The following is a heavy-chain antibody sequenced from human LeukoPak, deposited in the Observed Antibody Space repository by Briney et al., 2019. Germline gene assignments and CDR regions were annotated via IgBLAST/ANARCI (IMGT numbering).Heavy chain of an antibody. D-gene: IGHD2-15*01. V-gene: IGHV4-38-2*02. J-gene: IGHJ3*02. CDR3: AREIYCSGGRCYLDAFDI. Sequence: SETLSLTCNVSGYSISSGYYWGWIRQPPGKGLEWIGSIYHSGSTYYNPSLKSRVTISVDTSKNQFSLKLTSVTAADTAVYYCAREIYCSGGRCYLDAFDIWGQGTIVTVSS. CDR1: GYSISSGYY. CDR2: IYHSGST.